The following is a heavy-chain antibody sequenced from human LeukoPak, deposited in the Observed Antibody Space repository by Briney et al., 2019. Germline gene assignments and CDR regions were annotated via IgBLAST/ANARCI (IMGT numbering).Heavy chain of an antibody. J-gene: IGHJ4*02. CDR1: VYTFTDYN. CDR2: ISPNSGGT. Sequence: ASVKVSCKASVYTFTDYNIHWVRQAPGQGVEWIGWISPNSGGTNYAQKFQGRVTMTRDTSITAAYMELSRLRSDDTAMYYCTVWFGELTHWGQGTLVTVSS. V-gene: IGHV1-2*02. D-gene: IGHD3-10*01. CDR3: TVWFGELTH.